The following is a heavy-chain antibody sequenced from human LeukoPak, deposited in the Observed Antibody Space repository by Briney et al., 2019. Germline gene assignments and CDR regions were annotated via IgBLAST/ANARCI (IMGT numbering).Heavy chain of an antibody. J-gene: IGHJ6*04. CDR1: GGSISSGSYY. CDR3: ASESNKDIVVVPAAILPNV. V-gene: IGHV4-61*02. Sequence: SQTLSLTCTVSGGSISSGSYYWSWIRQPAGKGLEWIGRIYTSGSTNYNPSLKSRVTISVDRSKNQFSLKLSSVTAADTAVYYCASESNKDIVVVPAAILPNVWGKGTTVTVSS. CDR2: IYTSGST. D-gene: IGHD2-2*02.